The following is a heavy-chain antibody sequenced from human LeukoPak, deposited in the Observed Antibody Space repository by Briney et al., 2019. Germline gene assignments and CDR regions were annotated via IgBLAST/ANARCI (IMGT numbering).Heavy chain of an antibody. CDR1: GGSVSSYY. CDR3: ARSAGATITD. D-gene: IGHD1-26*01. J-gene: IGHJ4*02. CDR2: IYSSGST. V-gene: IGHV4-4*08. Sequence: SETLFLTCTVSGGSVSSYYWSWIRQPPGKGLEWIGNIYSSGSTNYNPSLKSRVTISIDTSKKQFSLNLSSVTAADTAVYYCARSAGATITDWGQGTLVTVSS.